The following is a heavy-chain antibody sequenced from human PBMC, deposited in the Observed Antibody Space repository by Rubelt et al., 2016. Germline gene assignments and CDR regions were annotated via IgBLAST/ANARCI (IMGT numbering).Heavy chain of an antibody. CDR2: INAGNGNT. V-gene: IGHV1-3*01. Sequence: QVQLVQSGAEVKKPGASVKVSCKASGYTFTSYAMHWMRQAPGKRLEWMGWINAGNGNTKYSQKFQGRVTITRDTAASTAYMELSSLRSEDTAVYYCARMRGPYSSSGGEFDPWGQGTLVTVSS. CDR1: GYTFTSYA. D-gene: IGHD6-13*01. CDR3: ARMRGPYSSSGGEFDP. J-gene: IGHJ5*02.